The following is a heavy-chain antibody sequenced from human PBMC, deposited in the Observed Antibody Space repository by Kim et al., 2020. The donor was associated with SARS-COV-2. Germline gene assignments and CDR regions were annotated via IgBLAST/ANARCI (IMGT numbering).Heavy chain of an antibody. D-gene: IGHD4-17*01. CDR3: ARRGADYGDYGDLDY. Sequence: GESLQISCKGSGYSFTSYWIGWVRQMPGKGLEWMGIIYPGDSDTRYSPSFQGQVTISADKSISTAYLQWSSLKASDTAMYYCARRGADYGDYGDLDYWGQGTLVTVSS. CDR2: IYPGDSDT. J-gene: IGHJ4*02. CDR1: GYSFTSYW. V-gene: IGHV5-51*01.